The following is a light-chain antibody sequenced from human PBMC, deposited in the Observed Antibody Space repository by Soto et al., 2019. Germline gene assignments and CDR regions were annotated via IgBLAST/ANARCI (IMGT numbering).Light chain of an antibody. CDR3: QSYDSRLRTVV. V-gene: IGLV1-47*01. Sequence: QSVLTQPPSASGTPGQRVTISCSGSNSNIGSNYVYWYQQLPGTAPKLLIYRNTQRPSGVPDRFSGSKSGTSASLAITGLQAEDEADYYCQSYDSRLRTVVFGGGTKLTVL. CDR2: RNT. CDR1: NSNIGSNY. J-gene: IGLJ2*01.